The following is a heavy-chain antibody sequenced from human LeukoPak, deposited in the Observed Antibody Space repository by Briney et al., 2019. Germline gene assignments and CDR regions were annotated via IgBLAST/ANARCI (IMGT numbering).Heavy chain of an antibody. CDR3: ASRDTLDGYNPVDY. CDR1: GGSISSYY. J-gene: IGHJ4*02. CDR2: IYYSGST. Sequence: SETLSLTCTVSGGSISSYYWSWIRQPPGKGLEWIGYIYYSGSTNYNPSLKSRVTISVDASKNQFSLKLSSVTAADTAVYYCASRDTLDGYNPVDYWGQGTLVTVSS. D-gene: IGHD5-24*01. V-gene: IGHV4-59*08.